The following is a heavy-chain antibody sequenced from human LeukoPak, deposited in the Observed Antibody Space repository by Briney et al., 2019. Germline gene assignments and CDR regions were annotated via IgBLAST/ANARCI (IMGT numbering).Heavy chain of an antibody. CDR1: GFTFSRYA. CDR3: AREGRVSGYDFDC. D-gene: IGHD5-12*01. J-gene: IGHJ4*02. Sequence: GGSLRLFCAASGFTFSRYAMHWVRQTPGKGLVWVSRINSDGSSITYADSVKGRFTISRDNAKNTLYLQMNSLRVEDTAVYYCAREGRVSGYDFDCWGQGTLVTVSS. CDR2: INSDGSSI. V-gene: IGHV3-74*03.